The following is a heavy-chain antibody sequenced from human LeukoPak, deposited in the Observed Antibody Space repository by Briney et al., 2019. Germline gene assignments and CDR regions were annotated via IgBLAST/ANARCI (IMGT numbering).Heavy chain of an antibody. CDR2: INHSGST. D-gene: IGHD3-10*01. V-gene: IGHV4-34*01. J-gene: IGHJ4*02. CDR3: ARIHYGSGSYLEY. Sequence: SETLSLTCAVYGGSFSAYYWSWIRQPPGKGLEWIGEINHSGSTNYNPSLKSRVTISVDTSKNQFSLRLSSVTAADTAVYYCARIHYGSGSYLEYWGQGTLVTVSS. CDR1: GGSFSAYY.